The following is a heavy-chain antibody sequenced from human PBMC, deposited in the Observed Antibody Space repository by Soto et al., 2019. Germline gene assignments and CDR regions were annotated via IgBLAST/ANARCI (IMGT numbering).Heavy chain of an antibody. V-gene: IGHV3-74*01. Sequence: EVQLVESGGGLVQPGGSLRLSCAASGFTFSSYWMHWVRQAPGKGLVWVSRINSDGSSTSYADSVKGRFTISRDNAKNTLYLQMNSLRAEDTAVYYCARSGRSPEAFDIWGQGTMVTVSS. D-gene: IGHD1-26*01. CDR2: INSDGSST. CDR3: ARSGRSPEAFDI. J-gene: IGHJ3*02. CDR1: GFTFSSYW.